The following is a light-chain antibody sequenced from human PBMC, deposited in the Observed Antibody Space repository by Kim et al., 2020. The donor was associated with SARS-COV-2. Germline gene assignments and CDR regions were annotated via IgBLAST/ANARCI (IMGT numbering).Light chain of an antibody. CDR3: QQSHTMPRT. V-gene: IGKV1-39*01. CDR1: QSISSH. J-gene: IGKJ2*01. Sequence: GDRVTITCRASQSISSHLNWYQQKPGKAPKLLIYTASNLQSGVPSRFSGSGSGTDFTVTISSLQPEDSATYYCQQSHTMPRTFGQGTKVDIK. CDR2: TAS.